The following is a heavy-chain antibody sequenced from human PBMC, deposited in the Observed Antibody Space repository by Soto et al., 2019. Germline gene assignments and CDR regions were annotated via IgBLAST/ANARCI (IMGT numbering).Heavy chain of an antibody. CDR2: INPSTGST. CDR1: GYTFTNYY. D-gene: IGHD3-10*01. CDR3: GRGPYTGSGSYYFFDY. Sequence: GASVKVSCKASGYTFTNYYMHWVRQAPGQGLEWMGIINPSTGSTSYAQKFQGRVTVTRDTSTSTVYMDLSSLRSEDTAMYYCGRGPYTGSGSYYFFDYWGQGTLVTVSS. J-gene: IGHJ4*02. V-gene: IGHV1-46*03.